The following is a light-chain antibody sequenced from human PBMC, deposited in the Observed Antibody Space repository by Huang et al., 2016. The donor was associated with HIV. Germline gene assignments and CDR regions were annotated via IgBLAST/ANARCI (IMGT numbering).Light chain of an antibody. Sequence: VIWMTQSPSLISASTGDKVTLNCRSSQAIGSNLAWYRQKPGQVPQLLVHTVSSLQTGVTSRFSGTGSGTEYTLTNSCLQSEDFATYYCQQYSEFPRTFGQGTKLEIK. V-gene: IGKV1D-8*01. CDR1: QAIGSN. J-gene: IGKJ2*01. CDR2: TVS. CDR3: QQYSEFPRT.